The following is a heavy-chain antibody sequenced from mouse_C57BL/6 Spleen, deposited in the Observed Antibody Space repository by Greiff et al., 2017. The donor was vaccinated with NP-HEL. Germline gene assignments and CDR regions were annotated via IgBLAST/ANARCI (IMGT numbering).Heavy chain of an antibody. CDR3: ARREIVNRYFDV. Sequence: VQLQQSGAELVKPGASVKISCKASGYAFSSYWMNWVKQRPGKGLEWIGQIYPGDGDTNYNGKFKGKATLTADKSSSTAYMQLSSLTSEDSAVYCCARREIVNRYFDVWGTGTTVTVSS. V-gene: IGHV1-80*01. CDR2: IYPGDGDT. J-gene: IGHJ1*03. CDR1: GYAFSSYW. D-gene: IGHD2-5*01.